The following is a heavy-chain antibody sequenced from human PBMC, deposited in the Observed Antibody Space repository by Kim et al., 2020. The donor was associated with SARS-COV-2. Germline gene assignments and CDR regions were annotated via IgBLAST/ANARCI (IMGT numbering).Heavy chain of an antibody. V-gene: IGHV3-33*05. Sequence: GGSLRLSCAASGFTSSSYGMHWVRQAPGKGLEWVAVISYDGSNKYYADSVKGRITISRDNSKNTLYLQMNSLRAEDTAVFYCARAFSSGYYYYYGMDVWGQGTTVTVSS. CDR1: GFTSSSYG. CDR3: ARAFSSGYYYYYGMDV. J-gene: IGHJ6*02. CDR2: ISYDGSNK. D-gene: IGHD6-19*01.